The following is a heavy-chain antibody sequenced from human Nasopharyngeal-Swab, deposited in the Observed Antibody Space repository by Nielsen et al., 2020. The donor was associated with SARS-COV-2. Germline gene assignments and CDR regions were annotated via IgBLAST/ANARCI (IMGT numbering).Heavy chain of an antibody. J-gene: IGHJ4*02. D-gene: IGHD5-18*01. V-gene: IGHV3-21*01. CDR3: ARGSDTALYYFDS. Sequence: GESLKISCAASGFTFSSYSMNWVRQAPGKGLEWVSSISSSSSYIYYADSVKGRFTIPRDNAKNSLYLQMNGLRAEDTAVYYCARGSDTALYYFDSWGQGTLVTVSS. CDR2: ISSSSSYI. CDR1: GFTFSSYS.